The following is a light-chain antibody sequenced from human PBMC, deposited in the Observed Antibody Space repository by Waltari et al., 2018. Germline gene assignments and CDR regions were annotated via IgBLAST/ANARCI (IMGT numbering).Light chain of an antibody. CDR1: QSVGSN. CDR3: QQYNNWPPSWT. V-gene: IGKV3-15*01. Sequence: EIVMTQSPDTLSVSPGERATLSCRASQSVGSNLAWYQQKPGQAPRLLIYGASTRATDIPARFSGRGSGTEFTLTITSMQSEDFAVYYCQQYNNWPPSWTFGQGTKVEIK. J-gene: IGKJ1*01. CDR2: GAS.